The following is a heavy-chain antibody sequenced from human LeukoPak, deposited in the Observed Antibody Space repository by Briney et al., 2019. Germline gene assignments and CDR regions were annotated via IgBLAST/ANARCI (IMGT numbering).Heavy chain of an antibody. V-gene: IGHV3-15*01. CDR2: IKSKTDGGTT. Sequence: PGGSLRLSCAASGFILNDAWMTWVRQAPGKGLEWVGRIKSKTDGGTTDYAAPVKGRFTISRDDSKNTLYLQMNSLKIEDTGVYYCAMDYFDYWGQGTPVTVSS. CDR1: GFILNDAW. CDR3: AMDYFDY. D-gene: IGHD5-24*01. J-gene: IGHJ4*02.